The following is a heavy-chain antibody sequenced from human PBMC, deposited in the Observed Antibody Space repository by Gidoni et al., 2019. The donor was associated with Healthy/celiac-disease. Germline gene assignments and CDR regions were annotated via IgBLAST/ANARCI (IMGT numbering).Heavy chain of an antibody. Sequence: EVQLLESGGGLVQPGGSLRLSCSASGFPFSSYAMRWVRQAPGKGLEWVSAMSGRGGSTYYADSVKGRFTISRDNSKNTLYLQMNSLRAEDTAVYYCAKDRGYCSSTSCYHDAFDIWGQGTMVTVSS. CDR1: GFPFSSYA. CDR3: AKDRGYCSSTSCYHDAFDI. J-gene: IGHJ3*02. CDR2: MSGRGGST. D-gene: IGHD2-2*01. V-gene: IGHV3-23*01.